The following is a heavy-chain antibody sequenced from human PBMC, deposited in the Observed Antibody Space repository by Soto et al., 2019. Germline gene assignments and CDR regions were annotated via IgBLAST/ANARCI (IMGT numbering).Heavy chain of an antibody. CDR2: VSSDGSDK. V-gene: IGHV3-30*03. D-gene: IGHD1-7*01. CDR3: ARGTGNNWNYVWFDP. Sequence: PGGSLRLSCAASGFTFSSYGMHWVRQAPGKGLEWVAGVSSDGSDKDYADSVKGRFTISRDNSKNTLYLQMSSLRVEDTTVYYCARGTGNNWNYVWFDPWGKGPLVTVSS. J-gene: IGHJ5*02. CDR1: GFTFSSYG.